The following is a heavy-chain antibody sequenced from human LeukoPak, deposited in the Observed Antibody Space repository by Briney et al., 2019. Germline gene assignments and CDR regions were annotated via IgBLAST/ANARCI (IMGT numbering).Heavy chain of an antibody. D-gene: IGHD3-22*01. Sequence: GGSLRLSCAAFGFTFSSYSMNWVRQAPGKGLEWVSSISSSSSYIYYADSVKGRFTISRDNAKNSLYLQMNSLRAEDTAVYYCARDQKSTLSSGYALDYWGQGTLVTVSS. CDR1: GFTFSSYS. V-gene: IGHV3-21*01. CDR2: ISSSSSYI. J-gene: IGHJ4*02. CDR3: ARDQKSTLSSGYALDY.